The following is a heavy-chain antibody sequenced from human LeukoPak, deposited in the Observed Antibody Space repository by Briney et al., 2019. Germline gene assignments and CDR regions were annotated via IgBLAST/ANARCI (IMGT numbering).Heavy chain of an antibody. V-gene: IGHV3-23*01. CDR3: ANVHCTISGCFAGVGPSDD. Sequence: GGTLRLSCAASGFAFDSFAMTWVRQAPGKGLEWVSSISGSGGTTYYADSLKGRATISRDNSKNTLYLQVNSLRAEDTAKYYCANVHCTISGCFAGVGPSDDWGQGTLVTVSS. D-gene: IGHD2-2*01. CDR2: ISGSGGTT. CDR1: GFAFDSFA. J-gene: IGHJ4*02.